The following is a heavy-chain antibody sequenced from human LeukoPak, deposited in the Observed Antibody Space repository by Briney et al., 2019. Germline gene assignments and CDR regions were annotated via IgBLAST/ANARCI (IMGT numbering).Heavy chain of an antibody. CDR3: ARREYSSGWYGRPVRHDAFDI. J-gene: IGHJ3*02. D-gene: IGHD6-19*01. CDR1: GGSFSGYY. Sequence: ASETLSLTCAVYGGSFSGYYWSWIRQPPGKGLEWIGEINHSGSTNYNPSLKSRVTISVDTSKNQFSLKLSSVTAADTAVYYCARREYSSGWYGRPVRHDAFDIWGQGTMVTVSS. V-gene: IGHV4-34*01. CDR2: INHSGST.